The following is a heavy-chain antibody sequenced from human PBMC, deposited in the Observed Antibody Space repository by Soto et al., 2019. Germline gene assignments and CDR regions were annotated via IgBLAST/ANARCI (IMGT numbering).Heavy chain of an antibody. J-gene: IGHJ4*02. CDR3: AAGDMAANHRVFSLDY. D-gene: IGHD3-16*01. V-gene: IGHV4-4*07. CDR1: GGSITTYY. Sequence: QVQLQESGPGLVKPSETLSLTCTVSGGSITTYYWSWIRQPAGKGLEWIGRIYGSGTTNNNPSLKSRVTLSVDTSKNQFSLKLTSVTAADTAVHYCAAGDMAANHRVFSLDYWGQGTLVTVSS. CDR2: IYGSGTT.